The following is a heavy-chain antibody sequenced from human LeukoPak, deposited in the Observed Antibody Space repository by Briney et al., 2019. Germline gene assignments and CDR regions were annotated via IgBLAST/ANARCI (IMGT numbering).Heavy chain of an antibody. D-gene: IGHD2-2*01. Sequence: GGSLRLSCAASGFSFTTYWMNWVRQGPGGRLEWVANISPDGSGEYYRDSVRGRFSISRDNAKESPYLQMNNVRADDSGIYYCSGRDSSRNPWAYWGQGTQVSVS. V-gene: IGHV3-7*02. CDR1: GFSFTTYW. CDR2: ISPDGSGE. CDR3: SGRDSSRNPWAY. J-gene: IGHJ4*02.